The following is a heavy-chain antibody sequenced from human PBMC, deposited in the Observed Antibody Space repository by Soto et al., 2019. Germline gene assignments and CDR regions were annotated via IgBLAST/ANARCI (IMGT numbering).Heavy chain of an antibody. CDR3: ARRQSGTYLASKYYFEY. J-gene: IGHJ4*02. V-gene: IGHV4-4*08. D-gene: IGHD1-26*01. CDR1: GGSISSGY. CDR2: IYLGGSI. Sequence: PSESLSITCSVCGGSISSGYWTWIWHPPGKGLEWIGYIYLGGSINYNPSLKSRVTISVDTSKNQFSLNLSSVTAADTAVYYCARRQSGTYLASKYYFEYWGQGTLVTVSS.